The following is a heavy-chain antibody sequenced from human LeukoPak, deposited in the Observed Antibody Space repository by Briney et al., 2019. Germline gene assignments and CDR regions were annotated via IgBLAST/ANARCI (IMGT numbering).Heavy chain of an antibody. CDR2: IEPTGGDT. Sequence: ASVKVSCTASGYIFTSYYMHWVRQAPGQGLEWMGLIEPTGGDTVYAEKFQGRVTMTRDTSASTVYMELGSLTSEDTAVYYCARGDSGSYYYWGQGTLVTVSS. CDR1: GYIFTSYY. CDR3: ARGDSGSYYY. J-gene: IGHJ4*02. D-gene: IGHD1-26*01. V-gene: IGHV1-46*01.